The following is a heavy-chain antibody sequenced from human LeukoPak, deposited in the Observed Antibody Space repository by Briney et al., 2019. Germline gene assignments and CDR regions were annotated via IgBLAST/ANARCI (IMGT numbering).Heavy chain of an antibody. CDR2: ISGSGGST. Sequence: PGGSLRLSCAASGFTFSSYAMSWVRQAPGKGLEWVSAISGSGGSTYYADSVKGRFTISRDNSKNSLYLQMNSLRAEDTAVYYYARDRRSGSYSEYYFDYWGQGTLVTVSS. CDR3: ARDRRSGSYSEYYFDY. D-gene: IGHD1-26*01. V-gene: IGHV3-23*01. CDR1: GFTFSSYA. J-gene: IGHJ4*02.